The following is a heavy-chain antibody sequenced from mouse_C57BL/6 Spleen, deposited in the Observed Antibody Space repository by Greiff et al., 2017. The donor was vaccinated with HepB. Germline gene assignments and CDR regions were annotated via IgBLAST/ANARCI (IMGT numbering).Heavy chain of an antibody. CDR2: IYPGGGYT. V-gene: IGHV1-63*01. D-gene: IGHD4-1*01. Sequence: VQLQQSGAELVRPGTSVKMSCKASGYTFTNYWIGWAKQRPGHGLEWIGDIYPGGGYTNYNEKFKGKATLTADKSSSTAYMQFSSLTSEDSAIYYCARRGVGTGYAMDYWGQGTSVTVSS. J-gene: IGHJ4*01. CDR1: GYTFTNYW. CDR3: ARRGVGTGYAMDY.